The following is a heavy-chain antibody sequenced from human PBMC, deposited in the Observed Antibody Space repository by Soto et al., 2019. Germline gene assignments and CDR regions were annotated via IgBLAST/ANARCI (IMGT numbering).Heavy chain of an antibody. CDR2: ISSSSTYI. CDR3: ARAKYDRAFDYNFYYYYIDV. CDR1: GFTFSKYS. J-gene: IGHJ6*03. D-gene: IGHD5-12*01. Sequence: EVQLVESGGGLVKPGESLRLSCAASGFTFSKYSVNWVRQAPGKGLEWVSAISSSSTYIYYADSVRGRFTISRDNAKDSLYLQMSSLRAEDTAVYYCARAKYDRAFDYNFYYYYIDVWGKGTTVTVSS. V-gene: IGHV3-21*01.